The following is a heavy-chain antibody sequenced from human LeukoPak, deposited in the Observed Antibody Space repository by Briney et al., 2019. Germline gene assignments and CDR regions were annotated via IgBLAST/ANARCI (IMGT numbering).Heavy chain of an antibody. V-gene: IGHV4-59*08. CDR3: ARLEGVGPRESFDI. Sequence: SQRLSLTCTVAGGSIISLYWSWIRQLPGEGMEWIGYIYYSGSTNYNPSLKSGITISVDTSKNQFSLQLNSMPAADTAVYYCARLEGVGPRESFDIWGQGTKVTVSS. J-gene: IGHJ3*02. CDR2: IYYSGST. CDR1: GGSIISLY. D-gene: IGHD1-1*01.